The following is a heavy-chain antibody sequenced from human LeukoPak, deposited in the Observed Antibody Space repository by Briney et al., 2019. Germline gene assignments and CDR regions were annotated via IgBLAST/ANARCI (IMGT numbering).Heavy chain of an antibody. V-gene: IGHV3-13*01. J-gene: IGHJ6*02. CDR2: IGTAGDT. D-gene: IGHD6-13*01. CDR1: GFTFSSYD. CDR3: ARASSSWYYYYYYGMDV. Sequence: GSLRLSCAASGFTFSSYDMHWVRQATGKGLEWVSAIGTAGDTYYPGSVKGRFTISRENAKNSLYLQMNSLRAEDTAVYYCARASSSWYYYYYYGMDVWGQGTTVTVSS.